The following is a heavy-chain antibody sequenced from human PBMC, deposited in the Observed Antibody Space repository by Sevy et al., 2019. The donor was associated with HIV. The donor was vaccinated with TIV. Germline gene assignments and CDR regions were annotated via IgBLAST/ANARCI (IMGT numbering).Heavy chain of an antibody. CDR2: ISGSGGST. Sequence: GESLKISCAASGFTFSSYAMSWVRQAPGKGLEWVSAISGSGGSTYYADSVKGRFTISRDNSKNTLYLQMNSLRAEDTAVYYCAKHLGGYSYGYYYYYYMDVWGKGTTVTVSS. V-gene: IGHV3-23*01. CDR3: AKHLGGYSYGYYYYYYMDV. CDR1: GFTFSSYA. D-gene: IGHD5-18*01. J-gene: IGHJ6*03.